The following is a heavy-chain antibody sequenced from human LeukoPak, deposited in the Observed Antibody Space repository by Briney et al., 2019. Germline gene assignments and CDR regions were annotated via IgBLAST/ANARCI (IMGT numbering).Heavy chain of an antibody. D-gene: IGHD3-22*01. CDR1: GFTFDTYT. CDR2: IASDTTYI. CDR3: ARDYYDSSASATFDY. Sequence: GGSLRPSCEASGFTFDTYTVNWVRQAPGKGLEWVSSIASDTTYIKYADSVKGRFTVSRGNAKNSVFLEMKSLRADDTAIYFCARDYYDSSASATFDYWDRGTLVTVSS. J-gene: IGHJ4*02. V-gene: IGHV3-21*06.